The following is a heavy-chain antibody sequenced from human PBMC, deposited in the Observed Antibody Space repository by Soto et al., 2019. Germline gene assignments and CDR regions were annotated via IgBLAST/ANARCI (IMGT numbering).Heavy chain of an antibody. D-gene: IGHD5-18*01. Sequence: QVQLVESGGGVVQPGRSLRLSCAASGFTFSSYAMHWVRQAPGKGLEWVAVISYDGSNKYYGDSVKGRFTISRDNSKNTLYLQMNSLRAEDTAVYYCASGDVDTDHVPSFDYWGQGTLVTVSS. CDR1: GFTFSSYA. J-gene: IGHJ4*02. CDR3: ASGDVDTDHVPSFDY. V-gene: IGHV3-30-3*01. CDR2: ISYDGSNK.